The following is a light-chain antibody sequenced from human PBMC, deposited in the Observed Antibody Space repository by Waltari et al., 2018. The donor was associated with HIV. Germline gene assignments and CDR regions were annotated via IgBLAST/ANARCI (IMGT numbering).Light chain of an antibody. CDR1: SSNLGAGSA. J-gene: IGLJ1*01. Sequence: QSVLTQPPSVSGAPGQRVTISCTGRSSNLGAGSAVPWYQQLPGRAPKLLIYDNTNRPSGVPDRFSGSKSGTSAALAITGLQAVDETDYYCQSYDTSLSASVFGTGTKVTVL. CDR2: DNT. V-gene: IGLV1-40*01. CDR3: QSYDTSLSASV.